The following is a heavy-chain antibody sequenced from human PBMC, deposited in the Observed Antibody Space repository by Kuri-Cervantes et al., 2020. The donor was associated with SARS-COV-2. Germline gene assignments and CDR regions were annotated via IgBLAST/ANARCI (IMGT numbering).Heavy chain of an antibody. J-gene: IGHJ1*01. Sequence: GESLKISCVASGFTFSAYTLNWVRQAPGKGLEWVSSITRSSVYISYADSLKGRFTISRDNAKNSLYLQMNSLRAEDTAVYYCARDSDDDVWSGYSTAEYFQYWGQGTLVTVSS. CDR2: ITRSSVYI. D-gene: IGHD3-3*01. CDR3: ARDSDDDVWSGYSTAEYFQY. V-gene: IGHV3-21*01. CDR1: GFTFSAYT.